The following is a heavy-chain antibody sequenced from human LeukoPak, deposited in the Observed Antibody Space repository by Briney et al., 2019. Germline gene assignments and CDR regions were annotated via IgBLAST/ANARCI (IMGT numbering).Heavy chain of an antibody. CDR1: GFTFSSYG. CDR3: ARGMWGPDKYSSSWYYFDY. D-gene: IGHD6-13*01. J-gene: IGHJ4*02. Sequence: SGGSLRLSCAASGFTFSSYGMHWVRQAPGKGLEWVAVISYDGSNKYYADSVKGRFTISRDNSKNTLYLQMNSLRAEDTAVYYCARGMWGPDKYSSSWYYFDYWGQGTLVTVSS. V-gene: IGHV3-30*03. CDR2: ISYDGSNK.